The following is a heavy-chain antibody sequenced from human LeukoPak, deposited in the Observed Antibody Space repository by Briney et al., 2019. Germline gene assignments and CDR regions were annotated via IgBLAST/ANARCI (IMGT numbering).Heavy chain of an antibody. CDR3: ARAYYDFWSGYYTHFDY. CDR2: IWYDGSNK. Sequence: GGSLRLPCAASGFTFSNYGMHWVRQAPGKGLEWVAFIWYDGSNKYYVDSVKGRFTISRDNSKNTLYLQMNSLRAEDTAVYYCARAYYDFWSGYYTHFDYWGQGTLVTVSS. D-gene: IGHD3-3*01. CDR1: GFTFSNYG. J-gene: IGHJ4*02. V-gene: IGHV3-33*01.